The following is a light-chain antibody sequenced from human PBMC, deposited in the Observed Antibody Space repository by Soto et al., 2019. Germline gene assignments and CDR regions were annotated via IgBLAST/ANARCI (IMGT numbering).Light chain of an antibody. CDR1: QSINMW. CDR2: DSS. J-gene: IGKJ4*01. V-gene: IGKV1-5*01. CDR3: QQYENYPLT. Sequence: DIQMTQSPSTLSASVRDSVTITCRASQSINMWLAWYQQKPGKVPKLLIYDSSTLKSGAPSRFSGRGSGTEFTLTINSLQPDDFATYYCQQYENYPLTFGGGTKVDI.